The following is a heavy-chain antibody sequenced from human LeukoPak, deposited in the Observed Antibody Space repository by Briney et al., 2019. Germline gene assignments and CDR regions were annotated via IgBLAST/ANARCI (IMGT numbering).Heavy chain of an antibody. CDR2: IRSSSSYI. Sequence: PGGSLRLSCAASGFTFSSYSMNWVRQAPGKGLEWVSSIRSSSSYIYYADSVKGRFTISRDNAKNSLYLQMSSLRAEDTAVYYCARVSYDILTGYSYIDYWGQGTLVTVSS. J-gene: IGHJ4*02. D-gene: IGHD3-9*01. V-gene: IGHV3-21*01. CDR3: ARVSYDILTGYSYIDY. CDR1: GFTFSSYS.